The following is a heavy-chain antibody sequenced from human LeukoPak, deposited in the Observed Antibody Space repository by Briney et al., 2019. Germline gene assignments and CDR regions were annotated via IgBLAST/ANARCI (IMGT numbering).Heavy chain of an antibody. V-gene: IGHV3-23*01. CDR2: VSSSGGST. Sequence: GGSLRLSCAASGFTFSNYAMSWVRQAPGKGLEWVSGVSSSGGSTYYADSVKGRFTISRDNSKNTLYLQMNSLRAEDTAVYYCAKDRPLAPYWGQGTLVTVSS. CDR3: AKDRPLAPY. CDR1: GFTFSNYA. D-gene: IGHD3-3*02. J-gene: IGHJ4*02.